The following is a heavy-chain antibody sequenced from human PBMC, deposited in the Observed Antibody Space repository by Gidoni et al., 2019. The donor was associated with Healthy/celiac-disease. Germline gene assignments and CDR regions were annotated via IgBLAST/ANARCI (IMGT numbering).Heavy chain of an antibody. Sequence: EMQLVQSGAEVKKPGESLKISCKVSGSSLTSAWIGWVRQMPGKGVEWLVIIYPGASDTGYSPSLQGQVTISADKSISTAYLQWSSLKASDTAMYYCARRGYYDSSGYYWLGAFDIWGQGTMVTVSS. V-gene: IGHV5-51*01. CDR2: IYPGASDT. J-gene: IGHJ3*02. CDR3: ARRGYYDSSGYYWLGAFDI. D-gene: IGHD3-22*01. CDR1: GSSLTSAW.